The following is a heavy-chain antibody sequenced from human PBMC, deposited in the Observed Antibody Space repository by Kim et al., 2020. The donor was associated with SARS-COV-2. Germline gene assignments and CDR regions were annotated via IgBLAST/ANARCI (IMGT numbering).Heavy chain of an antibody. CDR3: AINGDQIEDYYYYGMDV. D-gene: IGHD4-17*01. J-gene: IGHJ6*02. CDR2: IDPSDSYT. Sequence: GESLKISCKGSGYSFTSYWISWVRQMPGKGLEWMGRIDPSDSYTNYSPSFQGHVTISADKSISTAYLQWSSLKASDTARYYCAINGDQIEDYYYYGMDVWGQGTTVTVSS. CDR1: GYSFTSYW. V-gene: IGHV5-10-1*01.